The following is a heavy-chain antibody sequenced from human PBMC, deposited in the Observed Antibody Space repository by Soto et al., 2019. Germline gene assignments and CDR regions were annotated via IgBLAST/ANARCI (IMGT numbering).Heavy chain of an antibody. CDR3: ASAYSDSSRYNEFDY. CDR2: ISAYNGNT. V-gene: IGHV1-18*04. D-gene: IGHD3-22*01. J-gene: IGHJ4*02. Sequence: ASVNVSFKASCYTFTSYFIIVLRQSPLQGLEGMGWISAYNGNTNYAQKLQGRVTITTDTSTSTAYMELRSLRSDAKAVYYCASAYSDSSRYNEFDYWGQGTMVTVSS. CDR1: CYTFTSYF.